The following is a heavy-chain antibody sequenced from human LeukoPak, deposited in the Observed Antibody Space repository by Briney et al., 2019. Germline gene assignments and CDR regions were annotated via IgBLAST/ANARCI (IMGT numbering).Heavy chain of an antibody. CDR1: GFTFSSYS. CDR3: ARDLLPDDAFDI. J-gene: IGHJ3*02. CDR2: ISSSSSHI. V-gene: IGHV3-21*01. Sequence: GGSLRLSCAASGFTFSSYSMNWVRQAPGKGLEWVSSISSSSSHIYYADSVKGRFTISRDNAKNSLYLQMNSLRAEDTAVYYCARDLLPDDAFDIWGQGTMVTVSS.